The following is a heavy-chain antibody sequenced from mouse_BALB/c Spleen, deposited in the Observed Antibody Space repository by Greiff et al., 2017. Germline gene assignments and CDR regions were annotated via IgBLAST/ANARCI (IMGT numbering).Heavy chain of an antibody. CDR3: ARSFPTGAMDY. CDR2: INPGSGGT. CDR1: GYAFTNYL. D-gene: IGHD2-10*01. Sequence: VKLQQSGAELVRPGTSVKVSCKASGYAFTNYLIEWVKQRPGQGLEWIGVINPGSGGTNYNEKFKGKATLTADKSSSTAYMQLSSLTSDDSAVYFCARSFPTGAMDYWGQGTSVTVSS. J-gene: IGHJ4*01. V-gene: IGHV1-54*01.